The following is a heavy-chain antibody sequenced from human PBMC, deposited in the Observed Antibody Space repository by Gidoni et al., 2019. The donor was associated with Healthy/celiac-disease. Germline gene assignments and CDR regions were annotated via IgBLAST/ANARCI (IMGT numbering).Heavy chain of an antibody. CDR1: GGPFSGYF. D-gene: IGHD4-17*01. V-gene: IGHV4-34*01. CDR3: ARGLDYGDYEGVLDY. CDR2: INHSGSA. Sequence: QVQLQQWGAGLLKPSETLSLTCAVYGGPFSGYFWTWIRQPPGKGLEWIGEINHSGSANYNPSLKSRVTISVDTSKNQFSLKFSSVTAADTAVFYCARGLDYGDYEGVLDYWGQGTLVTVSS. J-gene: IGHJ4*02.